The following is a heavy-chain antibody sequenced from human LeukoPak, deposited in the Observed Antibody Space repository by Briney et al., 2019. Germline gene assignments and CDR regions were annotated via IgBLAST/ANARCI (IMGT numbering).Heavy chain of an antibody. V-gene: IGHV1-46*01. Sequence: GASVEVSCKASGYTFTSYYMHWVRQAPGQGLEWMGIINPSGGSTSYAQKFQGRVTMTRDTSTSTVYMELSSLRSEDTAVYYCARDPGITIFGVANNWFDPWGQGTLVTVSS. CDR2: INPSGGST. D-gene: IGHD3-3*01. J-gene: IGHJ5*02. CDR3: ARDPGITIFGVANNWFDP. CDR1: GYTFTSYY.